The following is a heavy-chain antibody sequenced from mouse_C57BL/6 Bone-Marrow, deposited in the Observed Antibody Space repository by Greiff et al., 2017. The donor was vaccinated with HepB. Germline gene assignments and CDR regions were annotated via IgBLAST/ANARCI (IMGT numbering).Heavy chain of an antibody. CDR3: SEDSAVYYCAWSPYFYAMDY. D-gene: IGHD2-10*01. J-gene: IGHJ4*01. CDR2: GQGLEWIG. CDR1: YTFSRRVH. Sequence: QVQLKESGTELARPWASVKISCQAFYTFSRRVHLAIRDTNYWMQWVKQRPGQGLEWIGAIYPGNGDTSYNQKFKGKATLTADKSSSTAYMQLSSLTSEDSAVYYCAWSPYFYAMDYWGQGTSVTVSS. V-gene: IGHV1-87*01.